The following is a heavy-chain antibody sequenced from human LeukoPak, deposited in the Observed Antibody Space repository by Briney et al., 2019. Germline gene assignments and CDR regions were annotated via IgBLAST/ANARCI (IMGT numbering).Heavy chain of an antibody. Sequence: PSETLSLTCTVSGGSISSYYWSWIRQPAGKGLEWIGRIYTSGSTNYNPSLKSRVTMSVDTSKNQFSLKLSSVTAADTAVYYCARDATVTPPAPFDIWGQGTMVTVSS. CDR2: IYTSGST. J-gene: IGHJ3*02. CDR1: GGSISSYY. D-gene: IGHD4-17*01. CDR3: ARDATVTPPAPFDI. V-gene: IGHV4-4*07.